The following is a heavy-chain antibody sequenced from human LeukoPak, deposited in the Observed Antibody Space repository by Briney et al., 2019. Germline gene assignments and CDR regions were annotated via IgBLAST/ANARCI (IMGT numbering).Heavy chain of an antibody. V-gene: IGHV3-7*01. CDR3: ARLYYYDSSGYYYLGYFDY. Sequence: GGSLRLSCAASGFTFSSYWMSWVRQAPGKGLEWVANIKQDGSEKYYVDSVKGRFTISRDNGKNSLYLQMNSLRAEDTAVYYCARLYYYDSSGYYYLGYFDYWGQGTLVTVSS. CDR1: GFTFSSYW. D-gene: IGHD3-22*01. CDR2: IKQDGSEK. J-gene: IGHJ4*02.